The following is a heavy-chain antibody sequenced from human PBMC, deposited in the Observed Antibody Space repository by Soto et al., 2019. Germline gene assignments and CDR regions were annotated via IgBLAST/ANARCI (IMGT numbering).Heavy chain of an antibody. D-gene: IGHD2-15*01. J-gene: IGHJ3*02. CDR1: GGSFSSYT. CDR3: ARTDIVVVVAAGGGAFDI. CDR2: IIPIFGTA. Sequence: SVKVFCKASGGSFSSYTFGWVRQAPGQGLEWMGGIIPIFGTANYAQKFQGRVTITADESTSTAYMGLSSLRSEDTAVYYFARTDIVVVVAAGGGAFDIWGKGTMVTVSS. V-gene: IGHV1-69*13.